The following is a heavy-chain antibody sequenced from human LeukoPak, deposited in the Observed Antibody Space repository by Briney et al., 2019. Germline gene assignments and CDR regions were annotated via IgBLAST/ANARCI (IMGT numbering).Heavy chain of an antibody. J-gene: IGHJ4*02. CDR2: IYPGDSDT. V-gene: IGHV5-51*01. D-gene: IGHD6-13*01. Sequence: GESLKISCKGSGYSFTNYWIGWVRQMPGKGLEWMGTIYPGDSDTKYSPSFQGQVTISADKSISTAYLQWSSLKASDTAMYYCARRIAAAGSIGTRYFDYWGQGTLVTVSS. CDR1: GYSFTNYW. CDR3: ARRIAAAGSIGTRYFDY.